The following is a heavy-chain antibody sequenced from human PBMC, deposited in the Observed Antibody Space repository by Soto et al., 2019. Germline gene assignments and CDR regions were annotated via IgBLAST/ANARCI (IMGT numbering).Heavy chain of an antibody. Sequence: EVQLVESGGGLVQQGGSLSLSCVASGFTFSTDRMNWVRQAPGKGLEWVAHISTSGATRYYADSVKGRFTISRDNDKTSLYLQMDSLRNEDTAVYYCARFFGSGFDYWGQGTLVTVSS. V-gene: IGHV3-48*02. CDR3: ARFFGSGFDY. D-gene: IGHD6-19*01. J-gene: IGHJ4*02. CDR1: GFTFSTDR. CDR2: ISTSGATR.